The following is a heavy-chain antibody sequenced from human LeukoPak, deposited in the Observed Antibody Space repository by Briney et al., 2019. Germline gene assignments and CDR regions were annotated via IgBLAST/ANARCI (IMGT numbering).Heavy chain of an antibody. Sequence: SETLSLTCTVSGGSISSYYWSWIRQPPGKGLEWIGYIYYSGSTNYNPSLKSRVTISVDTSKNQFSLKLSSVTAADTAVYYCARVPITFGGVIAQDYYFDYWGQGTLVTVSS. J-gene: IGHJ4*02. D-gene: IGHD3-16*02. CDR1: GGSISSYY. CDR2: IYYSGST. V-gene: IGHV4-59*01. CDR3: ARVPITFGGVIAQDYYFDY.